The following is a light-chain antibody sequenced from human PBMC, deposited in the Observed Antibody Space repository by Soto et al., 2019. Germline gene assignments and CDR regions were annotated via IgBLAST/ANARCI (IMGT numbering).Light chain of an antibody. J-gene: IGLJ3*02. CDR2: EVD. Sequence: QSALTQPPSASGSPGQSVTISCTGTSSDVGTYDYVSWYQQHPGKAPKLMIYEVDNRPSGISDRFSASKSGNTASLTISGLQAEDEAHYYCSSYTTVPSPQWVFAGGTKLTVL. CDR3: SSYTTVPSPQWV. CDR1: SSDVGTYDY. V-gene: IGLV2-14*01.